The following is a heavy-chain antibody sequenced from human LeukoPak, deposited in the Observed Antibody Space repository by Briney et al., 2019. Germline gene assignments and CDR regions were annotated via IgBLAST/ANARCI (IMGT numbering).Heavy chain of an antibody. D-gene: IGHD6-6*01. CDR1: GYTFTSYG. CDR2: ISAYNGNT. Sequence: GASVKVSCKASGYTFTSYGISWVRQAPGRGLEWMGWISAYNGNTNYAQKLQGRVTMTTDTSTSTAYMELRSLRSDDTAVYYCARALPGIAVRPDLSGGLYYYHYWGQGTLVTVSS. J-gene: IGHJ4*02. V-gene: IGHV1-18*01. CDR3: ARALPGIAVRPDLSGGLYYYHY.